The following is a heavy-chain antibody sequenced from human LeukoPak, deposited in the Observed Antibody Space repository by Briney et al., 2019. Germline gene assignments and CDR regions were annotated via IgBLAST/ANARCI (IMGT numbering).Heavy chain of an antibody. J-gene: IGHJ4*02. CDR2: IKQDGSAK. CDR3: ARDHPWGYYDS. CDR1: GFTFTNFW. Sequence: GGSLRLSCAASGFTFTNFWMTWVRQAPGKGLEWVANIKQDGSAKNHVDSVKGRFTISRDNAKNSVFLEMNSLRDEDTAVYYCARDHPWGYYDSWGPGTLVTVSS. V-gene: IGHV3-7*01. D-gene: IGHD7-27*01.